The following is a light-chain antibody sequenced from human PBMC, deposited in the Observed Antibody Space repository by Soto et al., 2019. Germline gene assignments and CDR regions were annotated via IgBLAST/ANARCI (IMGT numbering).Light chain of an antibody. CDR1: QSVSNNY. Sequence: EIVLTQSPGTLSLSPGERATLSCRASQSVSNNYLAWYQQKPGQAPRLLIYGASSRATGIPDRFSGGGSGTDFTLTISRLEPEDFAVYYCQQDGSSPPVTFGGGTKVEIK. CDR3: QQDGSSPPVT. CDR2: GAS. V-gene: IGKV3-20*01. J-gene: IGKJ4*01.